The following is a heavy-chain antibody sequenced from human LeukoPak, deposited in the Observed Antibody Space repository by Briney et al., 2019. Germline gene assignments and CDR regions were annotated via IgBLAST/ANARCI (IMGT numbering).Heavy chain of an antibody. CDR1: GFTFSSYA. J-gene: IGHJ4*02. V-gene: IGHV3-23*01. CDR3: AKWGDYDVLTGYYVSDY. Sequence: GGSLRPSCAASGFTFSSYAMSWVRQAPGKGLEWVSAISGSGGSTYYADSVKGRFTISRDNSKNTLYLQMNSLRAEDTAVYYCAKWGDYDVLTGYYVSDYWGQGTLVTVSS. D-gene: IGHD3-9*01. CDR2: ISGSGGST.